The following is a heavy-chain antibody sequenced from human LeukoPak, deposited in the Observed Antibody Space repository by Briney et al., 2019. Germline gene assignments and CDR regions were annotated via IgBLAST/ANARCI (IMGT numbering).Heavy chain of an antibody. D-gene: IGHD3-22*01. V-gene: IGHV3-48*03. CDR1: GFTFSSYE. CDR3: ARHRRITMLAVVTYSHYYSLDV. Sequence: PGGSLRLSCAASGFTFSSYEMNWVRQAPGKGLEWVSYISSSGSTIYYADSVKGRFTISRDNAKNSLYLQMNSLRAEDTAVYYCARHRRITMLAVVTYSHYYSLDVWGKGTTVTISS. J-gene: IGHJ6*03. CDR2: ISSSGSTI.